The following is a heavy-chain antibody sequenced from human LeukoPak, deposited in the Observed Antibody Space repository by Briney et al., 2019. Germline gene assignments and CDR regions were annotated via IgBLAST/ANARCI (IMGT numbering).Heavy chain of an antibody. Sequence: GASVKVSCKASGYTFTGYYMHWVRQAPAQGPEWMGWINPNSGNTGYAQKFQGRVTMTRNTSISTAYMELSSLSSEDTAVYYCARGRIYYDYVWGSSHTLDYWGQGTLVTVSS. CDR3: ARGRIYYDYVWGSSHTLDY. V-gene: IGHV1-8*02. CDR1: GYTFTGYY. J-gene: IGHJ4*02. CDR2: INPNSGNT. D-gene: IGHD3-16*01.